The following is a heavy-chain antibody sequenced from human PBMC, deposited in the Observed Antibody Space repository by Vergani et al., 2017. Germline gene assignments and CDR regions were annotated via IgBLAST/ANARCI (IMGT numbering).Heavy chain of an antibody. V-gene: IGHV3-30-3*01. CDR1: GFTFSSYA. Sequence: QVQLVESGGGVVQPGRSLRLSCAASGFTFSSYAMHWVRQAPGKGLEWVAVISYDGSNKYYADSVKGRFTISRDNSKNTLYLQMNSLRAEDTAVYYCARDGDQLLASGAFDIWGQGTMVTVSS. CDR2: ISYDGSNK. CDR3: ARDGDQLLASGAFDI. D-gene: IGHD2-2*01. J-gene: IGHJ3*02.